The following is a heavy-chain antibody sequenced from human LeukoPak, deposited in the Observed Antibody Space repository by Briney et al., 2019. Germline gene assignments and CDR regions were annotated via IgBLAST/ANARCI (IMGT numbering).Heavy chain of an antibody. D-gene: IGHD5-12*01. CDR2: IFYSGST. V-gene: IGHV4-59*11. J-gene: IGHJ4*02. CDR1: GGSLSSHY. Sequence: PSETLSLTCTVSGGSLSSHYWTWVRQPPGKGLEWIGYIFYSGSTNYNPSLKSRVTISVDTSKNQFSLKLSSVTAADTAVYYCARDSGFGGYGKWGQGTPVTVSS. CDR3: ARDSGFGGYGK.